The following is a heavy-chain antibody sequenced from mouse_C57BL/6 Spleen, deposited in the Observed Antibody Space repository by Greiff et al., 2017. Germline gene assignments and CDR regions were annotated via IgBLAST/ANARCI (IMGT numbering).Heavy chain of an antibody. CDR3: AYCGSRGAWFAY. CDR1: GYAFSSSW. D-gene: IGHD1-1*01. J-gene: IGHJ3*01. Sequence: VQLQQSGPELVKPGASVKISCKASGYAFSSSWMNWVKQRPGKGLEWIGRIYPGDGDTNYNGKFKGKATLTADKSSSTAYMQLSSLTSEDSAVYFCAYCGSRGAWFAYWGQGTLVTVSA. V-gene: IGHV1-82*01. CDR2: IYPGDGDT.